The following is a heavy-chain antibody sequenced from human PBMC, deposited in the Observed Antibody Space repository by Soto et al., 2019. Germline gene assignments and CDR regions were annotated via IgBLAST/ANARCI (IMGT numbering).Heavy chain of an antibody. CDR1: GFTVSTNY. D-gene: IGHD3-10*01. CDR2: FYSGGST. Sequence: EVQLVESGGGLIQAGGSLRLSCEAFGFTVSTNYMSWVRQTPGKGLEWVSVFYSGGSTFYADSVKGRFTISRDNSRNTLYLQMRSLRAEDTAVYYCARGFPSMTYYGEYYFDYWGQATLVTVSS. J-gene: IGHJ4*02. CDR3: ARGFPSMTYYGEYYFDY. V-gene: IGHV3-53*01.